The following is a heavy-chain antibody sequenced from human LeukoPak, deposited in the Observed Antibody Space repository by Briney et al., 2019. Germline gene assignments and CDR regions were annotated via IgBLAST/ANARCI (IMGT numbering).Heavy chain of an antibody. CDR3: AKDFVSSSWSFDY. CDR1: GFTFSSYG. V-gene: IGHV3-30*18. Sequence: GGSLRLSCAASGFTFSSYGMHWVRQAPGKGLEWEAVISYDGSNKYYADSVKGRFTISRDNSKNTLYLQMNSLRAEDTAVYYCAKDFVSSSWSFDYWGQGTLVTVSS. CDR2: ISYDGSNK. J-gene: IGHJ4*02. D-gene: IGHD6-13*01.